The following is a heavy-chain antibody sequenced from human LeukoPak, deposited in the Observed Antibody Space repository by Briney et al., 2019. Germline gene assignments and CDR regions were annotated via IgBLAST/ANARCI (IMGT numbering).Heavy chain of an antibody. CDR1: GYTFTGYY. CDR2: INPNSGGT. Sequence: ASVKVSCKASGYTFTGYYMHWVRQAPGQGLEWMGWINPNSGGTNYAQKFQGRVTMTRDTSISTAYMELSRLRSDDTAVYYCAIVPYCSSTSCPNWFDPWGQGTLVTVSS. J-gene: IGHJ5*02. V-gene: IGHV1-2*02. CDR3: AIVPYCSSTSCPNWFDP. D-gene: IGHD2-2*01.